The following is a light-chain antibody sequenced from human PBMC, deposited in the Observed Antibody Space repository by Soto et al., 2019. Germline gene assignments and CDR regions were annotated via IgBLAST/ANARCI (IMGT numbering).Light chain of an antibody. V-gene: IGLV2-8*01. Sequence: QSALTQPPSASGSPGQSVTISCTGTSSDVGGYNYVSWYRQHPGKAPKLLISEVSKRPSGVPDRFSGSKSGNMAFLTVSGLQTEDEADYYCSAYGGSNNLLFGGGTKLTVL. J-gene: IGLJ2*01. CDR1: SSDVGGYNY. CDR2: EVS. CDR3: SAYGGSNNLL.